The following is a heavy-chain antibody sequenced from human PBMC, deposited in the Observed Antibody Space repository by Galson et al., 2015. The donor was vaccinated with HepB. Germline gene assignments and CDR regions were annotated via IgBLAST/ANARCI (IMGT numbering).Heavy chain of an antibody. CDR1: GGSISSYY. Sequence: SETLSLTCTVSGGSISSYYWSWIRQPPGKGLEWIGYIYYSGSTNYNPSLKSRVTISVDTSKNQFSLKLSSVTAADTAVYYCAREGMATKRYAFDIWGQGTMVTVSS. CDR2: IYYSGST. J-gene: IGHJ3*02. CDR3: AREGMATKRYAFDI. V-gene: IGHV4-59*01. D-gene: IGHD5-12*01.